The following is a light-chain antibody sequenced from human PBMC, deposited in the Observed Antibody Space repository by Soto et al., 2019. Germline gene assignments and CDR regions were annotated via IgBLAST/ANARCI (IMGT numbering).Light chain of an antibody. Sequence: QSVLTQPPSASGTPGQRVTISCSGSSSNIGTDDVFWYLQFPGTAPKLLIYKNNQRPSGVSDRFSGSKSGTSASLAISGLRSADQADYYCAAWDAPLSGYVFGTGTKVXVL. V-gene: IGLV1-47*01. J-gene: IGLJ1*01. CDR1: SSNIGTDD. CDR2: KNN. CDR3: AAWDAPLSGYV.